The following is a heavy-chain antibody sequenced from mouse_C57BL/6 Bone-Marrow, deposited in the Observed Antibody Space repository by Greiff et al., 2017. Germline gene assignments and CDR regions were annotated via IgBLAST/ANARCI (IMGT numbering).Heavy chain of an antibody. CDR2: INPKYGTT. V-gene: IGHV1-39*01. J-gene: IGHJ2*01. CDR3: ARGAGSYLGY. CDR1: GYSFTDYN. Sequence: VQLQQSGPELVKPGASVKISCKASGYSFTDYNMNWVKQSNGKSLEWIGVINPKYGTTSYNQKFKGKATLTVDKSSSTAYMQLNSRTPENSAVNYGARGAGSYLGYWGQGTTLTVSS.